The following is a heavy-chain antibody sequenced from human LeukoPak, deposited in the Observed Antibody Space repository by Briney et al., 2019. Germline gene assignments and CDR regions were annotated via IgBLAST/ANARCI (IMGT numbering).Heavy chain of an antibody. V-gene: IGHV3-33*01. D-gene: IGHD5-18*01. CDR1: GFTFSSYG. CDR3: ARGYSFGQYVDS. Sequence: TGGSLRLSCAASGFTFSSYGVHWVRQAPGKRLEWVAVIWYDGSNKYYADSVKGRFTISRDNSKNTLYLQMNSLRPEDTAVYYCARGYSFGQYVDSWGQGTLVTVSS. J-gene: IGHJ4*02. CDR2: IWYDGSNK.